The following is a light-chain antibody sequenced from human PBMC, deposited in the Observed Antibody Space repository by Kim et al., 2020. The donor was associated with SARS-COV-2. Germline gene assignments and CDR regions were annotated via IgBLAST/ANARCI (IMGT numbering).Light chain of an antibody. CDR2: GAS. CDR3: QQYGSTPLT. V-gene: IGKV3-20*01. Sequence: PGERATLSCMARQRVSDNYLAWYQKRPGQAPRPLIYGASSRATGISDRFSGSGSGTDFTLTISRLEPEDFAVYYCQQYGSTPLTFGGGTKVDIK. J-gene: IGKJ4*01. CDR1: QRVSDNY.